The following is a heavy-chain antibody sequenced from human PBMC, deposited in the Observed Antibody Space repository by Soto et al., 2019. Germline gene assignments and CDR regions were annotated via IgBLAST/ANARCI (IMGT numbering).Heavy chain of an antibody. J-gene: IGHJ4*02. D-gene: IGHD6-19*01. CDR2: ISGSGGST. CDR1: GFPFSSYA. CDR3: AKDLSSGWYGFFDY. Sequence: TASGFPFSSYAMSWVRQAPGKGLEWVSAISGSGGSTYYADSVKGRFTISRDNSKNTLYLQMNSLRAEDTAVYYCAKDLSSGWYGFFDYWGQGTLVTVSS. V-gene: IGHV3-23*01.